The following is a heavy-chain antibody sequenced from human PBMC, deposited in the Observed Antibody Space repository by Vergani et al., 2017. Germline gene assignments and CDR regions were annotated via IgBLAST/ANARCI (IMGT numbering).Heavy chain of an antibody. Sequence: EVQLVESGGGLVKPGGSLRLSCAASGFTFSSCSMNWVRQAPGKGLEWVSSISSSSSYIYYADSVKGRFTISRDNAKNSRYLQMNSLRAEDTVVYYCARAGGIAARQGFDYWGQGTLVTVSS. V-gene: IGHV3-21*01. CDR1: GFTFSSCS. D-gene: IGHD6-6*01. CDR3: ARAGGIAARQGFDY. CDR2: ISSSSSYI. J-gene: IGHJ4*02.